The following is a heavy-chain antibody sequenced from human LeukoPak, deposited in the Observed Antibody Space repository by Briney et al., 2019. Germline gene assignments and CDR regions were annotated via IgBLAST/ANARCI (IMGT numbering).Heavy chain of an antibody. Sequence: PGGSLRLSCAASGFAFSNYGMSSVRQAPGPGREWFSAISDSGAGAYYADSVKRRFTISRDNSKNTLYLQMNSLRAEDTAVYYCAKDRVATERYYMDVWGKGTTVTISS. V-gene: IGHV3-23*01. CDR3: AKDRVATERYYMDV. CDR2: ISDSGAGA. D-gene: IGHD6-13*01. CDR1: GFAFSNYG. J-gene: IGHJ6*03.